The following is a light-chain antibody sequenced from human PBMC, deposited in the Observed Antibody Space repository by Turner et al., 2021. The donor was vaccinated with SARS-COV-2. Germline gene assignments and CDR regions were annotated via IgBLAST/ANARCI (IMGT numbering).Light chain of an antibody. CDR2: AAS. V-gene: IGKV1-39*01. J-gene: IGKJ5*01. Sequence: DIQMTQSPSSLSASVGDRVTINCRASQNISRYLNWYQHTSGKAPNLLIYAASRLKSGVPSRFRGGGSGTDFTLTISSLQPEDFATYYCQQGFSTTITFGQGTRLDIK. CDR3: QQGFSTTIT. CDR1: QNISRY.